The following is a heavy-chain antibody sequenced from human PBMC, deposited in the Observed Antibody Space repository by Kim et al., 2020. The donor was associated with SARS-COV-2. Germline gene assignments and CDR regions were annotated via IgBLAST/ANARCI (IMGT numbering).Heavy chain of an antibody. J-gene: IGHJ3*02. V-gene: IGHV4-34*01. CDR3: ARGRGAVGTGSSAFDI. D-gene: IGHD6-13*01. Sequence: SLKSRVTISVDTSKNQFSLKLSSVTAADTAVYYCARGRGAVGTGSSAFDIWGQGTMVTVSS.